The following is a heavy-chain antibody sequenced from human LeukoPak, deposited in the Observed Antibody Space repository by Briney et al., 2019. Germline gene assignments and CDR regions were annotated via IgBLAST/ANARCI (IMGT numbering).Heavy chain of an antibody. J-gene: IGHJ4*02. D-gene: IGHD2-15*01. CDR2: INPSGNTF. CDR3: ARGRIYFDY. Sequence: PGGSLRLSCAASGFTFSSYEVHWVRQAPGKGLEWLSYINPSGNTFYYADSVRGRFTISRDNAKNSLYLQMNSLRAEDTAVYYCARGRIYFDYWGQGTLVTVSS. V-gene: IGHV3-48*03. CDR1: GFTFSSYE.